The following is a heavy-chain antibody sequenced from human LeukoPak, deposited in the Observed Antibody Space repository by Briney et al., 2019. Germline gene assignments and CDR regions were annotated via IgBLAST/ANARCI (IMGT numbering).Heavy chain of an antibody. CDR3: ARFIGGSVPRYNWFDP. Sequence: PGGSLRLSCAASGFTFSSYWMSWVRQAPGKGLEWVANIKQDGSEKYYVDSVKGRFTISRDNAKNSLYLQMNSLRAEDTAVYYCARFIGGSVPRYNWFDPWGQGTLVTVSS. D-gene: IGHD6-25*01. J-gene: IGHJ5*02. V-gene: IGHV3-7*01. CDR1: GFTFSSYW. CDR2: IKQDGSEK.